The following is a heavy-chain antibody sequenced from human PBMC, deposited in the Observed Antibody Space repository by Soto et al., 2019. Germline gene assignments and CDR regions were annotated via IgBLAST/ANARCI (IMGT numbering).Heavy chain of an antibody. V-gene: IGHV1-3*01. J-gene: IGHJ4*02. CDR3: ARSIVVVTALDY. CDR2: INAGNGNT. Sequence: ASVKVSCKASGYTFTSYAMHWVRQAPGQRLEWMGWINAGNGNTKYSQKFQGRVTITRDTSASTACMELSSLRSEDTAAYYCARSIVVVTALDYWGQGTLVTVSS. CDR1: GYTFTSYA. D-gene: IGHD2-21*02.